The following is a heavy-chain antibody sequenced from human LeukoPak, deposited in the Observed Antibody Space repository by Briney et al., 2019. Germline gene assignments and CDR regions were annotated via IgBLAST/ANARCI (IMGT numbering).Heavy chain of an antibody. CDR1: GGSISSGDYY. CDR2: IYYSGST. D-gene: IGHD3-10*01. CDR3: ARGPRTLPYYYYGSGNYYNY. V-gene: IGHV4-30-4*08. J-gene: IGHJ4*02. Sequence: SQTLSLTCTVSGGSISSGDYYWSWIRQPPGKGLEWTGYIYYSGSTYYNPSLKSRVTISVDTSKNQFSLKLSSVTAADTAVYYCARGPRTLPYYYYGSGNYYNYWGQGTLVTVSS.